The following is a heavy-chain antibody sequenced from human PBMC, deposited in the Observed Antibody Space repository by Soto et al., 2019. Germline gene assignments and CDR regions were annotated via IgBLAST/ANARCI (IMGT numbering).Heavy chain of an antibody. CDR3: GRGPSPRAPAGGTPYYYAMDV. CDR2: MNPINGAT. V-gene: IGHV1-8*02. CDR1: GYDFTAYD. Sequence: QVQLVQSGAEVKQSGASVKVSCKASGYDFTAYDINWVRQASGQGLEWMGWMNPINGATGSARRFQGRASMTRNTATGTAYWELTSLRSDDSAVYYCGRGPSPRAPAGGTPYYYAMDVWGQGTTVTVSS. D-gene: IGHD6-13*01. J-gene: IGHJ6*02.